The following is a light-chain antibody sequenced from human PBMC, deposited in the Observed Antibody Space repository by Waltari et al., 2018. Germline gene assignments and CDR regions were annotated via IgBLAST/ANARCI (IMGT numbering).Light chain of an antibody. V-gene: IGLV2-23*01. J-gene: IGLJ2*01. Sequence: QSALTQPASVSGSPGQSITISCTGTSSDVGSYNLVSWYQQHPGKAPNLMIYEGSKRPSGVSNRFSGSKSGNTASLTISGLQAEDEADYYCCSYAGSLFGGGTKLTVL. CDR3: CSYAGSL. CDR1: SSDVGSYNL. CDR2: EGS.